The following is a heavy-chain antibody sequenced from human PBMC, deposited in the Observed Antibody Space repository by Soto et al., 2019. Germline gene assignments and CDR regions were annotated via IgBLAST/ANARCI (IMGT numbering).Heavy chain of an antibody. Sequence: PSETLSLTCTVSGGSISSSSYYWGWIRQPPGKGLEWIGSIYYSGSTYYNPSLKSRVTISVDTSKNQFSLKLSSVTAADTAVYYCARHSRRYFDWLLDNWFDPWGQGTLVTVSS. CDR2: IYYSGST. D-gene: IGHD3-9*01. CDR1: GGSISSSSYY. V-gene: IGHV4-39*01. J-gene: IGHJ5*02. CDR3: ARHSRRYFDWLLDNWFDP.